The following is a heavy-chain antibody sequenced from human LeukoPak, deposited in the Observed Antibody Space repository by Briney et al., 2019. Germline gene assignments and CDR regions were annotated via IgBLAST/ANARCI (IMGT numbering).Heavy chain of an antibody. Sequence: GGSLRLSCAASGFTFSGSAMHWVRQASGKGLEWVGRIRSTANGYATAYAASVKGRFTISRDDPKNTAYLQMDSLKTEDTAVYYCTGNYYGSGSYADFDYWGQGTLVTVSS. CDR1: GFTFSGSA. CDR3: TGNYYGSGSYADFDY. D-gene: IGHD3-10*01. J-gene: IGHJ4*02. CDR2: IRSTANGYAT. V-gene: IGHV3-73*01.